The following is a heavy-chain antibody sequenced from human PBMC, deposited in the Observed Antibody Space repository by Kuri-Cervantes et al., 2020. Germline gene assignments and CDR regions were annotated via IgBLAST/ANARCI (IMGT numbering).Heavy chain of an antibody. Sequence: GESLKISCAASGFTLSNFAMSWVRQAPGKGLEWVSSISGSDGSTYYADSVKGRFTISRDNSKNTLYLQMNSLRAEDTAVYYCATDPNRIDFWGQGSLVTVSS. D-gene: IGHD3/OR15-3a*01. CDR1: GFTLSNFA. CDR3: ATDPNRIDF. V-gene: IGHV3-23*01. CDR2: ISGSDGST. J-gene: IGHJ4*02.